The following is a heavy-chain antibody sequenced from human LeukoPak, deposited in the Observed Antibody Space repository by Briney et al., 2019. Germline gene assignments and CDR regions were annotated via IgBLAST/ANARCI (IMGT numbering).Heavy chain of an antibody. CDR1: GGSISSSSAY. J-gene: IGHJ5*02. Sequence: SETLSLTCTVSGGSISSSSAYWGWIRQPPGKGLEWIGSIYYSKNTYYNPSLKSRVTISLDTSKNQFSLKLSSVTAADTAVYYCARAGAGFDPWGQGTLVTVSS. CDR2: IYYSKNT. V-gene: IGHV4-39*07. CDR3: ARAGAGFDP.